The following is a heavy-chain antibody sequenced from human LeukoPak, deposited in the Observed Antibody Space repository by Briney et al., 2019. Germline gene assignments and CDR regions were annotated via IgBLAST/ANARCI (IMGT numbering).Heavy chain of an antibody. D-gene: IGHD6-6*01. J-gene: IGHJ4*02. V-gene: IGHV4-31*11. Sequence: SQSLCLTCAVSVGSISSGGYYWSWIRQHPGKGLEWVGYIYYSGSTYYNPSLKSRVTISVDTSKNQFSLKLSSVTAADTAVYYCARAGWEQLEVFDYWGQGTLVTVSS. CDR1: VGSISSGGYY. CDR2: IYYSGST. CDR3: ARAGWEQLEVFDY.